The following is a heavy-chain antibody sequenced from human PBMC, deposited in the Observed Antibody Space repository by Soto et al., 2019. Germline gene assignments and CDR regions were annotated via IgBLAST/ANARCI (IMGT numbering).Heavy chain of an antibody. CDR1: GGSFSGYY. Sequence: SETLSLTCAVYGGSFSGYYWSWIRQPPGKGLEWIGEINHSGSTNYNPSLKSRVTISVDTSKNQFSLKLSSVTAADTAVYYCARHATTVVIWGFDPWGQGTLVTVSS. J-gene: IGHJ5*02. D-gene: IGHD4-17*01. V-gene: IGHV4-34*01. CDR3: ARHATTVVIWGFDP. CDR2: INHSGST.